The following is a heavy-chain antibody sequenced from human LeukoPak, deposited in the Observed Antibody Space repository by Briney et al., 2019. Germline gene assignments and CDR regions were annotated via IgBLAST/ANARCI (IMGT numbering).Heavy chain of an antibody. CDR2: IHSSGGT. V-gene: IGHV4-59*01. J-gene: IGHJ3*02. Sequence: SETLSLTCTVSGGSFSTYYWSWIRQSPRRGLEWIGYIHSSGGTSYDPSLASRVTMALDTSRNQFSLKLSSVTAADTAVYYCASGLWTYSNGWSPVGAFDIWGRGALVTVSS. D-gene: IGHD6-19*01. CDR1: GGSFSTYY. CDR3: ASGLWTYSNGWSPVGAFDI.